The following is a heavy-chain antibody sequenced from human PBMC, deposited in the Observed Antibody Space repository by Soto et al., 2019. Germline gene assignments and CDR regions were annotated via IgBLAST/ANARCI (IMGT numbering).Heavy chain of an antibody. J-gene: IGHJ4*02. CDR1: GYTFTSYG. Sequence: QVQLVQSGAEVKKPGASVKVSCKASGYTFTSYGISWVRQAPGHWLEWMGWISDYNGNTNYAQKLQGRVTMTTDTYTSTAYMELRSLRSDDTAVYYCAREGNNLDYDSPDYYFAYWGQGTLVTVSS. V-gene: IGHV1-18*01. D-gene: IGHD3-3*01. CDR3: AREGNNLDYDSPDYYFAY. CDR2: ISDYNGNT.